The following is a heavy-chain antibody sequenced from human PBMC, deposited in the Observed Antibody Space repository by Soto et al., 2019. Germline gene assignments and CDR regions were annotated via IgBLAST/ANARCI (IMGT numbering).Heavy chain of an antibody. CDR1: GGSISSYY. Sequence: QVQLQESGPGLVKPSETLSLTCTVSGGSISSYYWSWIRQPPGKGLEWIGYIYYSGSTNYNPSLNSRVTISVDTSKDHFSLKLSSVTAADTAVSYRARTPFRWWIWFDPCGHGPLVAVSS. CDR3: ARTPFRWWIWFDP. D-gene: IGHD2-8*02. J-gene: IGHJ5*02. V-gene: IGHV4-59*01. CDR2: IYYSGST.